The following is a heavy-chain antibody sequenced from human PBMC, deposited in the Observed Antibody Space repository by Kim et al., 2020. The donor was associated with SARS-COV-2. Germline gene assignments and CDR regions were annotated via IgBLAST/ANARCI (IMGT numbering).Heavy chain of an antibody. D-gene: IGHD6-19*01. CDR3: AKDPVAGTNGRC. Sequence: YYAEPVKGRFTISRDNSKNTLYLQMNSLRAEDTAVYYCAKDPVAGTNGRCWGQGTLVTVSS. V-gene: IGHV3-23*01. J-gene: IGHJ4*02.